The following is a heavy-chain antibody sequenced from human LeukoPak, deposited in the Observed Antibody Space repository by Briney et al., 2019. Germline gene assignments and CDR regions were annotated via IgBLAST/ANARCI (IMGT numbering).Heavy chain of an antibody. CDR3: ARGLDYDFWSGYYIDYFDY. V-gene: IGHV1-18*01. CDR1: GYTFTSYG. Sequence: GASVKVSCKASGYTFTSYGISWVRQAPGQGLEWMGWISAYNGNTNYAQKLQGRVTMTTDTSTSTAYMELRSLRSEDTAVYYCARGLDYDFWSGYYIDYFDYWGQGTLVTVSS. CDR2: ISAYNGNT. D-gene: IGHD3-3*01. J-gene: IGHJ4*02.